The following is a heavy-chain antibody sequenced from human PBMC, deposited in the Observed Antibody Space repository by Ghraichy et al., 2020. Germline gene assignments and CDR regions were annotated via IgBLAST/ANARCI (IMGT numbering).Heavy chain of an antibody. CDR3: ARGRRLRGVFDY. Sequence: SQTLSLTCAVYGGSFSGYYWSWIRQPPGKGLEWIGEINHSGSTNYNPSLKSRVTISVDTYKNQFSLKLSSVTAADTAVYYCARGRRLRGVFDYWGQGTLVTVSS. V-gene: IGHV4-34*01. J-gene: IGHJ4*02. CDR1: GGSFSGYY. D-gene: IGHD3-16*01. CDR2: INHSGST.